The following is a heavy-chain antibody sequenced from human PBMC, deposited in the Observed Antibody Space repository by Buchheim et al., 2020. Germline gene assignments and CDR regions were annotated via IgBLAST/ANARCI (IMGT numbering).Heavy chain of an antibody. D-gene: IGHD1-1*01. CDR1: GFIFSTYS. CDR2: ISGTSSII. V-gene: IGHV3-48*04. Sequence: EVQLVESGGGLVQPGGSLRLSCAASGFIFSTYSMNWVRQAPGKRLEWVSYISGTSSIIYYTDSVKGRFTISRDNAKNSLYLQMNSLRAKDTAIYYCARGKYDNDRAFDSWGQGT. CDR3: ARGKYDNDRAFDS. J-gene: IGHJ3*02.